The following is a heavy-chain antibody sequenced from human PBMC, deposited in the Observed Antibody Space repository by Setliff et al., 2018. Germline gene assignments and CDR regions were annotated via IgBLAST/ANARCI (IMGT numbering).Heavy chain of an antibody. V-gene: IGHV1-69*10. Sequence: GPSVKVSCKASGGSFRTSSISWVRQAPGQGLEWMGGIIPILNKPNYAQSFQGRVAITADKSTTTSYMELSGLRSEDTALYFCATDLKFTRFCFGSNCYSGAFEMWGQGTMVTVSS. J-gene: IGHJ3*02. CDR3: ATDLKFTRFCFGSNCYSGAFEM. CDR2: IIPILNKP. CDR1: GGSFRTSS. D-gene: IGHD2-21*02.